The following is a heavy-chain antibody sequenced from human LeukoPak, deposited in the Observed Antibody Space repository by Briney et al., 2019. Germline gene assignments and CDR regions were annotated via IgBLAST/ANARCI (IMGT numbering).Heavy chain of an antibody. CDR1: GVSVSSGSYY. V-gene: IGHV4-61*01. J-gene: IGHJ4*02. CDR3: AREIPAVAGSLLDY. Sequence: PSETLSLTCTVSGVSVSSGSYYWSWIRQPPGKGLEWIGYIYYSGSTNHNPSLKSRVTISVDTSKNQFSLKLSSVTAADTAVYYCAREIPAVAGSLLDYWGQGTLVTVSS. D-gene: IGHD6-19*01. CDR2: IYYSGST.